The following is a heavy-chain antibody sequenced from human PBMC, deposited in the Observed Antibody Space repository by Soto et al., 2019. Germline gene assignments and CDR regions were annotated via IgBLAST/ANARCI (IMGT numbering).Heavy chain of an antibody. CDR1: GGTSNSYA. D-gene: IGHD4-4*01. J-gene: IGHJ4*02. Sequence: QVQVVKSGAEVKKPGSSVRVSCKASGGTSNSYAITWMRQAPGQGLEWMGGIIPILDTTDYAQKFQGRVTCTADESTSTVYLELSSLTSEDTAVYYCSSVRTTVNRRFDFLGQGTLFTVSS. CDR3: SSVRTTVNRRFDF. V-gene: IGHV1-69*01. CDR2: IIPILDTT.